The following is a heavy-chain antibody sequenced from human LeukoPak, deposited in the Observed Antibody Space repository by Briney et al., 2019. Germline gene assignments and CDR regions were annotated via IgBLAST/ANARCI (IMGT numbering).Heavy chain of an antibody. V-gene: IGHV3-20*04. D-gene: IGHD2-2*01. J-gene: IGHJ4*02. CDR3: AKSRYCSSTSCYWAFDY. CDR2: INWNGGST. CDR1: GFTFDDYG. Sequence: PGGSLRLSCAASGFTFDDYGMSWVRQAPGKGLEWVSGINWNGGSTGYADSVKGRFTISRDNSKNTLYLQMNSLRAEDTAVYYCAKSRYCSSTSCYWAFDYWGQGTLVTVSS.